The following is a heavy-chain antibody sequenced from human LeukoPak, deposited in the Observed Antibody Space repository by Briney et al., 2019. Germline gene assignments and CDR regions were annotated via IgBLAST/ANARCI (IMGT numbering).Heavy chain of an antibody. CDR1: GFPFSSYG. CDR3: ARALGDY. Sequence: GGSLRLSCAASGFPFSSYGMYWVRQAPGKGLGWVAVIWYDGSNKYYADSVKGRFTISRDNSKNTLYLQMNSLRAEDTAVYYCARALGDYWGQGTLVTVSS. V-gene: IGHV3-33*01. J-gene: IGHJ4*02. CDR2: IWYDGSNK.